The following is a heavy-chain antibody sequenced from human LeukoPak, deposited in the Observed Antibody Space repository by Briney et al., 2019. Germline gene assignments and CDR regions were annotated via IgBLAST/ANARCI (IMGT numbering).Heavy chain of an antibody. CDR3: ARGVRLRYFDWLLSTRVGFSY. CDR1: GGSISSDHYF. Sequence: SETLSLTCTVSGGSISSDHYFWSWIRQPPGKGLEWIGEINHSGSTNYNPSLKSRVTISVDTSKNQFSLKLSSVTAADTAVYYCARGVRLRYFDWLLSTRVGFSYWGQGTLVTVSS. J-gene: IGHJ4*02. V-gene: IGHV4-39*07. D-gene: IGHD3-9*01. CDR2: INHSGST.